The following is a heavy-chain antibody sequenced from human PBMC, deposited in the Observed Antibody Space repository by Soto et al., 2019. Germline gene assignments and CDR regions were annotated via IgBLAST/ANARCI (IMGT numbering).Heavy chain of an antibody. D-gene: IGHD6-13*01. Sequence: QVHLQESGPGLVEPSGTLSLTCAVSGGSMSSDNWWTWVRQPPGKGLEWIGEIYHSGRTNYDTSLKSQVTMSVDKSKNQFSLKLTSVTAADTAVYFCARDYEQQPKNTWALEIWGQGTMVTVSS. V-gene: IGHV4-4*02. CDR1: GGSMSSDNW. J-gene: IGHJ3*02. CDR3: ARDYEQQPKNTWALEI. CDR2: IYHSGRT.